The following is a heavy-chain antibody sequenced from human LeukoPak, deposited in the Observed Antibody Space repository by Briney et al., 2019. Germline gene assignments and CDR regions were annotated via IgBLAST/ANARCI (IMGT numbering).Heavy chain of an antibody. CDR1: GGSFSGYY. J-gene: IGHJ6*03. D-gene: IGHD3-3*01. CDR2: INHSGST. V-gene: IGHV4-34*01. CDR3: ARGRPPYXXXWSGYLSYYYYMDV. Sequence: SETLSLTCAVYGGSFSGYYWSWIRQPPGKGLEWIGEINHSGSTNYNPSLKSRVTISVDTSKNQFSLKLSSVTAADTAVYYCARGRPPYXXXWSGYLSYYYYMDVWGKGTTVTVSS.